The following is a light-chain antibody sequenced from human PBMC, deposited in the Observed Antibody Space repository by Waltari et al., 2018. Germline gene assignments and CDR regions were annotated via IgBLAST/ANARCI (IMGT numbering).Light chain of an antibody. Sequence: SYVLTQPPSLSVAPGQTARFPCGGNRIAYKSVHWYQQKQGQAPVLVIYYVSDRPSGVPDRFSGSNSGNTATLIITGVEVGDEADYYCQVWDSASETHVIFGGGTKLTVL. CDR2: YVS. J-gene: IGLJ2*01. CDR1: RIAYKS. CDR3: QVWDSASETHVI. V-gene: IGLV3-21*01.